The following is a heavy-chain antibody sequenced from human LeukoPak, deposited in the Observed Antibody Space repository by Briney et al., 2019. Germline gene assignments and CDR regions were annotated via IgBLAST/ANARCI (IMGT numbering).Heavy chain of an antibody. CDR2: IYPGDSET. J-gene: IGHJ4*02. CDR3: ARNPSGYHFDY. D-gene: IGHD6-13*01. V-gene: IGHV5-51*01. Sequence: GESLKISCKGSGYTFTSNWIGWVRQMPGKGLEWMGIIYPGDSETRYSPSFQGQVTMSADKSISTAYLQWSSLKASDTAMYYCARNPSGYHFDYWGQGNLVTVSS. CDR1: GYTFTSNW.